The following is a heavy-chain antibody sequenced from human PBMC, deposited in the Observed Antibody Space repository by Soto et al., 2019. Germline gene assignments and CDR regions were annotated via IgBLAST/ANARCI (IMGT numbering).Heavy chain of an antibody. Sequence: GGSLRLSCAASGFTFSSHGMHWVRQAPGKGLEWVALISYGGGNTYYTDSVEGRFTISRDNSKNTLYLQMNSLKAEDTAVYYCAKDGTHCSDGGCYGMDVWGQGTTVTVSS. CDR3: AKDGTHCSDGGCYGMDV. CDR2: ISYGGGNT. D-gene: IGHD2-15*01. V-gene: IGHV3-30*18. CDR1: GFTFSSHG. J-gene: IGHJ6*02.